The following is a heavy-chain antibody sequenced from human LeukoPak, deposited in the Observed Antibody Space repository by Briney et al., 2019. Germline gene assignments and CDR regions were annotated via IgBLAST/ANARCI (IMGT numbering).Heavy chain of an antibody. D-gene: IGHD2-15*01. CDR1: GFTFSSYW. V-gene: IGHV3-7*01. Sequence: GGSLRLSCAASGFTFSSYWMSWVRQAPGKGLEWVANIKQDGSEKYYVDSVKGRFTISRDNAKNSLYLQMNSLRAEDTAVYYCARIADSDYYYYMDVWGKGTTVTVSS. CDR2: IKQDGSEK. CDR3: ARIADSDYYYYMDV. J-gene: IGHJ6*03.